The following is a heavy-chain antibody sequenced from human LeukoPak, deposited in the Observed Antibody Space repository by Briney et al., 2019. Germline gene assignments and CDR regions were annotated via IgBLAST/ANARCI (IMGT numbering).Heavy chain of an antibody. CDR1: GYSISSINW. V-gene: IGHV4-28*05. Sequence: SDTLSLTCAVSGYSISSINWWGWIRQPPGKGLEWIGYIYYSGSIYYNPALKSRVTMSVDTSKNQFSLKLSSVTAVDTAVYYCARNFKELGGAFDIWGQGTMVTVSS. J-gene: IGHJ3*02. CDR2: IYYSGSI. D-gene: IGHD1-26*01. CDR3: ARNFKELGGAFDI.